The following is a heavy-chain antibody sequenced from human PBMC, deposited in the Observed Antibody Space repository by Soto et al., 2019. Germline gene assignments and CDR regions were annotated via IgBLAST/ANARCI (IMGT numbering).Heavy chain of an antibody. CDR3: AKDYSNYLSYFDY. V-gene: IGHV3-23*01. CDR1: GFTFSSYA. J-gene: IGHJ4*02. Sequence: PVGSLRLSCAASGFTFSSYAMSWVRQAPGKGLEWVSAISGSGGSTYYADSVKGRFTISRDNSKNTLYLQMNSLRAEDTAVYYCAKDYSNYLSYFDYWGQGTLVTVSS. D-gene: IGHD4-4*01. CDR2: ISGSGGST.